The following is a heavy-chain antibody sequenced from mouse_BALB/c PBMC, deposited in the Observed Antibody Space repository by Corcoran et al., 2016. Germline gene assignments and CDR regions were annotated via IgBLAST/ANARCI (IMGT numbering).Heavy chain of an antibody. V-gene: IGHV14-3*02. CDR1: GFTIQDTY. CDR2: IDPANGNT. CDR3: GRSREGNYVVY. Sequence: EVQLQQSGAELVKPGASVKLSCTASGFTIQDTYMHWVQQRPEQGLEWIGRIDPANGNTKYDPKFQGKANMKADTSSNTVYLQRSSLTSEATSVYYCGRSREGNYVVYWGQGTTLTVSS. J-gene: IGHJ2*01. D-gene: IGHD2-1*01.